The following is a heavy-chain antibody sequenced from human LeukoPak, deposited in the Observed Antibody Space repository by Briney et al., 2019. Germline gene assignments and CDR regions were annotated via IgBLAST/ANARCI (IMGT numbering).Heavy chain of an antibody. CDR2: ISYDGSNK. CDR1: GFTFSSYG. D-gene: IGHD2-2*01. Sequence: GGSLRLSCAASGFTFSSYGMHWVRQAPGKGLEWVAVISYDGSNKYYADSVKGRFTISRDNSKSTLYLQMNSLRAEDTAVYYCAKDPPYCSSTSCSLYYYYGMDVWGQGTTVTVSS. J-gene: IGHJ6*02. V-gene: IGHV3-30*18. CDR3: AKDPPYCSSTSCSLYYYYGMDV.